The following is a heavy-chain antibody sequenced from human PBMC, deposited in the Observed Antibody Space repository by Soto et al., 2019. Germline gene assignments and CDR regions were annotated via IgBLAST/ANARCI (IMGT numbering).Heavy chain of an antibody. CDR1: GGSFSGYY. CDR2: INHSGST. D-gene: IGHD5-18*01. Sequence: SETLSLTCAVYGGSFSGYYWSWIRQPPGKGLEWIGEINHSGSTNYNPSLKSRVTISVGTSKNQFSLKLSSVTAADTAVYYCARGSDTPYYFDYWGQGTLVTVSS. CDR3: ARGSDTPYYFDY. V-gene: IGHV4-34*01. J-gene: IGHJ4*02.